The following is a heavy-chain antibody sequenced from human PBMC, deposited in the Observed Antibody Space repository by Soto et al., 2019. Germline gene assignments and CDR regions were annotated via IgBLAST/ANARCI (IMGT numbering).Heavy chain of an antibody. Sequence: SVKVSCKAPGGTFGSQGIAWVRQAPGQGLEWMGGFIAMLGTPTYAKKVQGRATISADESLTSSYLELRSLRSEDTGVYFCARGAMANFDYWGQGTVVTVSS. V-gene: IGHV1-69*13. CDR2: FIAMLGTP. CDR3: ARGAMANFDY. D-gene: IGHD5-18*01. J-gene: IGHJ4*02. CDR1: GGTFGSQG.